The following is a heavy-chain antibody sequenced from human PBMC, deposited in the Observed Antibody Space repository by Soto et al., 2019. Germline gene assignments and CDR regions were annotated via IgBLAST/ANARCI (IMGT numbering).Heavy chain of an antibody. CDR1: GFTFGDYA. J-gene: IGHJ5*02. CDR3: TRDSYDYSNLKGNWFDP. CDR2: IRSKAYGGTT. V-gene: IGHV3-49*03. D-gene: IGHD4-4*01. Sequence: GGSLRLSCTASGFTFGDYAMSWFRQAPGKGLEWVGFIRSKAYGGTTEYAASVKGRFTISRDDSKSIAYLQMNSLKTEDTAVYYCTRDSYDYSNLKGNWFDPWGQGTLVTVSS.